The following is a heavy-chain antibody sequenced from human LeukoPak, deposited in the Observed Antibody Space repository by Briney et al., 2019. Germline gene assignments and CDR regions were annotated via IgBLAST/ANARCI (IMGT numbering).Heavy chain of an antibody. CDR2: IMQDGNEK. Sequence: GGTLRLSCAASGFTFRTYCMSWVRQAPGKGLEWVANIMQDGNEKYYVDSVKGRFTISRDNAKNSLYLQLNSLRVEDTAVYYCASRIVGTPDYFDYWGQGTLVTVSS. J-gene: IGHJ4*02. D-gene: IGHD1-26*01. CDR1: GFTFRTYC. CDR3: ASRIVGTPDYFDY. V-gene: IGHV3-7*01.